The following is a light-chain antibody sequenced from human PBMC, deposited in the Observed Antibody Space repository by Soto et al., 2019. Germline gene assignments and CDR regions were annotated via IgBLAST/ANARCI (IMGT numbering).Light chain of an antibody. Sequence: EIVLTRSPGTLSLSPGERATLSCRSSQSVSSNYLAWYQQKPGQAPRLLIYGASSRATGIPDRFSGSGSGADFTLTISRLEPEDFAVYYCQQYAGSPRTFGQGTKVDIK. V-gene: IGKV3-20*01. CDR2: GAS. CDR3: QQYAGSPRT. CDR1: QSVSSNY. J-gene: IGKJ1*01.